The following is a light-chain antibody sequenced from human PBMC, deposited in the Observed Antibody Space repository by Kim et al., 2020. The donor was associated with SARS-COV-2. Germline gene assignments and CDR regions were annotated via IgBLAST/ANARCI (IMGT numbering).Light chain of an antibody. J-gene: IGLJ3*02. Sequence: YDVHWYQQLPGTAPKLLIYGDINRPSGVPDRFSGSKYGTSASLAITGLQAEDEADYYCQSYDHSFWVFGGGTQLTVL. CDR3: QSYDHSFWV. CDR2: GDI. V-gene: IGLV1-40*01. CDR1: YD.